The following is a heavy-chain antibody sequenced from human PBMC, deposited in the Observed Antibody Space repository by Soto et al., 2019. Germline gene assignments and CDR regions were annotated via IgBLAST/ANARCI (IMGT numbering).Heavy chain of an antibody. CDR2: IYYSGST. Sequence: SETLSLTCTVSGGSISSSSYYWGWIRQPPGKGLEWIGSIYYSGSTYYNPSLKSRVTISVDTSKNQFSLKLSSVTAADTAVYYCARSLFNCSSTSCSTPNFDYWGQGTLVTVSS. J-gene: IGHJ4*02. CDR1: GGSISSSSYY. D-gene: IGHD2-2*01. V-gene: IGHV4-39*01. CDR3: ARSLFNCSSTSCSTPNFDY.